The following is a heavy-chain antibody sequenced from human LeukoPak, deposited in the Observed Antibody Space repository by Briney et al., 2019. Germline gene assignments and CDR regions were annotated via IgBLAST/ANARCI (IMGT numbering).Heavy chain of an antibody. CDR3: ATMDFWSGYGGY. CDR2: IYTSGST. CDR1: GGSISSGSYY. D-gene: IGHD3-3*01. V-gene: IGHV4-61*02. Sequence: SETLSLTCTVSGGSISSGSYYWSWIRQPAGKGLEWIGRIYTSGSTNYNPSLKSRVTISVETSKNQFSLKLSSVTAADTAVYYCATMDFWSGYGGYWGQGTLVTVSS. J-gene: IGHJ4*02.